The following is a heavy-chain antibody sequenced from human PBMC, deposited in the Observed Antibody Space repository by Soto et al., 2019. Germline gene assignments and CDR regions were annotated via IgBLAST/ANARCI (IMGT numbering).Heavy chain of an antibody. CDR3: AKIGYNDWDFDY. J-gene: IGHJ4*02. Sequence: GGSLSLSCAASGSTFSRYWMTWVRQAPGKGLEWVANINQDVSQKLYVDSVRGRFTISRDNAKNSVYLQMNNLRADDTAVYYCAKIGYNDWDFDYWGQGTLVTVSS. CDR2: INQDVSQK. CDR1: GSTFSRYW. V-gene: IGHV3-7*01. D-gene: IGHD3-22*01.